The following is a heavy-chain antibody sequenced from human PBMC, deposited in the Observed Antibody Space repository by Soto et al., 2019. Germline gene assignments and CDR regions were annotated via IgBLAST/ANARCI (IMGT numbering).Heavy chain of an antibody. CDR3: ARGVGLAVAGRYYYYYYMDV. V-gene: IGHV4-39*07. J-gene: IGHJ6*03. CDR2: INHSGST. Sequence: SETLSLTCSVSDDSINSDKYYWGWIRQPPGKSLEWIGEINHSGSTNYKPSLKSRVTISVDTSKNQFSLKLSSVTAADTAVYYCARGVGLAVAGRYYYYYYMDVWGKGTTVTVSS. D-gene: IGHD6-19*01. CDR1: DDSINSDKYY.